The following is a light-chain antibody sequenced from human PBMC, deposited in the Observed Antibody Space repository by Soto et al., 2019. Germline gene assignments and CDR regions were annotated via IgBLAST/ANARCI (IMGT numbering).Light chain of an antibody. V-gene: IGLV2-14*01. J-gene: IGLJ2*01. CDR2: DVS. Sequence: QSALTQPASVSGFPGQSITISCTGTSSDVGSYRYVSWYQQHPGKVPKLMIYDVSNRPSGVSNRFSGSKSGNTASLTISGLQAEDEADYYCSSYTSSSTVVFGGGTKLTVL. CDR3: SSYTSSSTVV. CDR1: SSDVGSYRY.